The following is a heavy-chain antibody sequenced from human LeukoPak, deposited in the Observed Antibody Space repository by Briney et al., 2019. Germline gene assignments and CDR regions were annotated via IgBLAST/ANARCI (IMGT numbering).Heavy chain of an antibody. V-gene: IGHV4-34*01. CDR2: INHSGST. J-gene: IGHJ5*02. CDR1: GGSFSGYY. D-gene: IGHD2-2*01. CDR3: ARRGVVPAAVWPRVGYNWFDP. Sequence: SETLSLTCAVYGGSFSGYYWSWIRQPPGKGLEWIGEINHSGSTNYNPSLKSRVTISVDTSKNQFSLKPSSVTAADTAVYYCARRGVVPAAVWPRVGYNWFDPWGQGTLVTVP.